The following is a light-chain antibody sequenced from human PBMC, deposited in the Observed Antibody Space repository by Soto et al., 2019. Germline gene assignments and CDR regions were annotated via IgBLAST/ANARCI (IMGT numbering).Light chain of an antibody. J-gene: IGLJ2*01. CDR3: SSYTSSNTLV. CDR2: EVS. Sequence: QAVVTQPASVSGSPGQSITISCTGTSSDVGAYNYVSWYQQHPGKAPKLMIFEVSDRPSGVSNRFSGSKSGNTASPTISGLQAEDEADYYCSSYTSSNTLVFGGGTKLTVL. V-gene: IGLV2-14*01. CDR1: SSDVGAYNY.